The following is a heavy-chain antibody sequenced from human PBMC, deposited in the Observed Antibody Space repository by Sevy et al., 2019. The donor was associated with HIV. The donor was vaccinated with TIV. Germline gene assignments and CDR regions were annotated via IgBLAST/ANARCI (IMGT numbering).Heavy chain of an antibody. Sequence: GGSLRLSCAASGFTFSSYSMNWVRQAPGKGLEWVSYISASSNYIYYADSLKGRFTNSRDNAKNSLYLQMNSLRADDTALYYGARGARVDCSGSSRYLDFDYWGQGTLVTVSS. CDR2: ISASSNYI. J-gene: IGHJ4*02. CDR1: GFTFSSYS. D-gene: IGHD2-2*01. CDR3: ARGARVDCSGSSRYLDFDY. V-gene: IGHV3-21*01.